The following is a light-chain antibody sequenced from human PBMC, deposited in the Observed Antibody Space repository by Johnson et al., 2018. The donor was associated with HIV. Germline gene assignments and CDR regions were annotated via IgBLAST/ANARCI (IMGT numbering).Light chain of an antibody. V-gene: IGLV1-51*02. CDR3: GAWDSSLTTYV. J-gene: IGLJ1*01. Sequence: HSVLTQPPSVSAAPGQKVTISCSGSSSNIGNNYVSWYQQLPGTAPKVLIHENNKRPSGIPDRFSGSKSGTSATLGITGLQTGDEADYYCGAWDSSLTTYVFGTGTKVTVL. CDR1: SSNIGNNY. CDR2: ENN.